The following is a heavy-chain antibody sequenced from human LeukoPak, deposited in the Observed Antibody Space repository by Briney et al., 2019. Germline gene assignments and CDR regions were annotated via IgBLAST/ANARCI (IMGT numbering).Heavy chain of an antibody. CDR2: INQSGST. CDR3: ARAKGFGELLFNMDV. V-gene: IGHV4-34*01. CDR1: GGSVSTYY. D-gene: IGHD3-10*01. J-gene: IGHJ6*03. Sequence: SQTLSLTCAVYGGSVSTYYWSWVRQPPGSGLEWIGDINQSGSTNYSPSLKSRVTVSIDTSKNQFSLKMSSLTAADTAVYYCARAKGFGELLFNMDVWGKGTTVTVSS.